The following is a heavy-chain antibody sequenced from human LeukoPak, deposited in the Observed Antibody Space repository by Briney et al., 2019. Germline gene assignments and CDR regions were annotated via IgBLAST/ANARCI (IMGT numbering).Heavy chain of an antibody. J-gene: IGHJ5*02. Sequence: GGSPRLSCAASGFTFSSYAMHWVRQAPGKGLEWVAVISYDGSNKYYADSVKGRFTISRDNSKNTLYLQMNSLRAEDTAVYYCARSSSWCPFWFDPWGQGTLVTVSS. CDR1: GFTFSSYA. CDR3: ARSSSWCPFWFDP. D-gene: IGHD6-13*01. CDR2: ISYDGSNK. V-gene: IGHV3-30*04.